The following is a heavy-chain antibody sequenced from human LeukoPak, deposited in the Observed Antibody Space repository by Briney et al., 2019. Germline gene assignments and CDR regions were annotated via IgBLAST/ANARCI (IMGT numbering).Heavy chain of an antibody. Sequence: LRLSCAASGFTFSSYSMNWVRQAPGKGLEWVAATSYDERNKYYGDSVRGRFTISRDNSKNTLYLQMNSLRVEDTALYYCARGWDNNDSSGYSAWGQGTLVTVSS. CDR3: ARGWDNNDSSGYSA. J-gene: IGHJ4*02. CDR2: TSYDERNK. V-gene: IGHV3-30*03. D-gene: IGHD3-22*01. CDR1: GFTFSSYS.